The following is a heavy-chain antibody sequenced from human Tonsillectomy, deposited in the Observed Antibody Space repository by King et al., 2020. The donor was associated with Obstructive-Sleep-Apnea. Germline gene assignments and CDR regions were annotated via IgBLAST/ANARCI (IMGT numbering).Heavy chain of an antibody. D-gene: IGHD3-9*01. V-gene: IGHV4-4*02. Sequence: QLQESGPGLVKPSGTLSLTCVVSGDSINSSYWWSWVRQPPGKGLEWIGEIYHSGSTNSNPSLKSRVTISIDKSKNQFSLKLTSVTVADTAVYYCAASLLNYLDYWGQGTLVTVSS. J-gene: IGHJ4*02. CDR3: AASLLNYLDY. CDR1: GDSINSSYW. CDR2: IYHSGST.